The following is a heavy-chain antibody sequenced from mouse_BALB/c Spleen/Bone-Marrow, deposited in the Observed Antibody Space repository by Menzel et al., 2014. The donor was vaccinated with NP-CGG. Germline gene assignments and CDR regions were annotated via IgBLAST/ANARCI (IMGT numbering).Heavy chain of an antibody. Sequence: AQLQQSGTELVRPGTSVKISCKASGYAFTNYWLGWVKQRPGHGLEWIGDIYPGSGNTYYNEKFKGKVTLTADKSSSTAYMQLSGLTSEDSAVYFCTRRRSLDYWGQGTTLTVSS. V-gene: IGHV1-63*01. CDR2: IYPGSGNT. CDR3: TRRRSLDY. CDR1: GYAFTNYW. J-gene: IGHJ2*01.